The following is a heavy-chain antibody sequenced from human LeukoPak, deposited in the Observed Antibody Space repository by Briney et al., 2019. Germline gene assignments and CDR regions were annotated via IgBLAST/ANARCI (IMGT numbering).Heavy chain of an antibody. V-gene: IGHV3-30-3*01. CDR2: ISYDGSNK. CDR1: GFTFSNYA. J-gene: IGHJ4*02. CDR3: ARDNQWYFDY. Sequence: GGSLRLSYAASGFTFSNYAMHWVRQAPGKGLEWVAVISYDGSNKYYADSVKGRFTISRDNSKNTLSLHMNSLRAEDTAVYYCARDNQWYFDYWGQGTLVTVPS. D-gene: IGHD6-19*01.